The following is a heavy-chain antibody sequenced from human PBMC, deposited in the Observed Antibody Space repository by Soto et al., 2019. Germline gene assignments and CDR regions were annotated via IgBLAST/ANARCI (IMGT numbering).Heavy chain of an antibody. CDR2: ISAYNGNT. CDR3: ARDSDRYQLGPYLFRYYYYGMDV. V-gene: IGHV1-18*01. D-gene: IGHD1-1*01. CDR1: GYTFTSYG. J-gene: IGHJ6*02. Sequence: QVQLVQSGAEVKKPGASVKVSCKASGYTFTSYGISWVRQAPGQGLEWMGWISAYNGNTNYAQKLQGRVTMTTDTSTSTAYMELRSLRSDDTAVYYCARDSDRYQLGPYLFRYYYYGMDVWGQGTTVTVSS.